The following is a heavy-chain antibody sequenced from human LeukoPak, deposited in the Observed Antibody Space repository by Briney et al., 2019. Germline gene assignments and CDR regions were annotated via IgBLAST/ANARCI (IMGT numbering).Heavy chain of an antibody. J-gene: IGHJ6*02. CDR3: ARGPSGDFWTYDYYYYGMDV. CDR2: IWYDGSDK. Sequence: GGSLRLSCAASGFPFSNYAMHWVRQDPGKGLEWVAVIWYDGSDKYYGESLKGRFTISRDNSKNTLYLQMNSLRAEDSAVYYCARGPSGDFWTYDYYYYGMDVWGQGTTVTVSS. D-gene: IGHD3/OR15-3a*01. V-gene: IGHV3-33*01. CDR1: GFPFSNYA.